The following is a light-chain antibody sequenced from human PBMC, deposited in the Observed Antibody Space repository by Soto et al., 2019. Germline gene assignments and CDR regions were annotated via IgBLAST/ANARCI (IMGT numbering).Light chain of an antibody. J-gene: IGKJ3*01. CDR2: DAS. CDR1: QSVSSY. CDR3: QQRGT. Sequence: EIVLTQSPATLSLSPGERATLSCRASQSVSSYLAWYQQKPGQAPRLLIYDASNRATGIPARFSGSGSGTDFTLTISSLAPEDFAVYYCQQRGTFGPGTKVDIK. V-gene: IGKV3-11*01.